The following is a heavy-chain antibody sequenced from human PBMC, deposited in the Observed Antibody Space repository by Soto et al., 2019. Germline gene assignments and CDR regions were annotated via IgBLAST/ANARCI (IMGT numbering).Heavy chain of an antibody. J-gene: IGHJ6*02. CDR1: GGSFSDTY. Sequence: SETLSLTCAVYGGSFSDTYWNWFRQPPGKGLEWIGEINHNTNTIYNPSLTSRVTISVDTSKNHFSLKLTSVTAADTAVYYCARASPVVTDVWGQGTTVT. CDR3: ARASPVVTDV. V-gene: IGHV4-34*01. D-gene: IGHD5-18*01. CDR2: INHNTNT.